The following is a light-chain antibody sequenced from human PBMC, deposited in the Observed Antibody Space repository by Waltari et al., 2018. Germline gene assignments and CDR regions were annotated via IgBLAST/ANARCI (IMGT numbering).Light chain of an antibody. CDR3: LQHYTYPLT. Sequence: DLQMTLPPSAISASVGYRVTITCRASQGINNYLAWFQQKPGTVPNRLIYSASNLQSGVPSRFSVSGSGTEFTLTISGLQPEDFATYYCLQHYTYPLTFGPGTTVDIK. CDR2: SAS. CDR1: QGINNY. V-gene: IGKV1-17*03. J-gene: IGKJ3*01.